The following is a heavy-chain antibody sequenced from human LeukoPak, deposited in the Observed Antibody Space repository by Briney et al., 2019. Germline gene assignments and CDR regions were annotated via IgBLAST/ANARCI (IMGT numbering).Heavy chain of an antibody. CDR2: SSDSGGRT. Sequence: GGSLRLSCAVSGITLSNYGMSWVRQAPGKGLEWVAGSSDSGGRTNYADSVKGRFTISRDNPKNTLYLQMNSLRAEDTTVYFCAKRGVVIRVILVGFHKEAYYFDSWGQGALVTVSS. J-gene: IGHJ4*02. CDR1: GITLSNYG. V-gene: IGHV3-23*01. D-gene: IGHD3-22*01. CDR3: AKRGVVIRVILVGFHKEAYYFDS.